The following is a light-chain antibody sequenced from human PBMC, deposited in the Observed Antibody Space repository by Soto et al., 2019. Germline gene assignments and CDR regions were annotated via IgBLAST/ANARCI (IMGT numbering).Light chain of an antibody. CDR1: SSNIGSNY. V-gene: IGLV1-47*01. Sequence: QSVLTQPPSASGTPGQRVTLSCSGSSSNIGSNYVYWYQQLPGTAPKLLIYRNNQPPSGVPDRFSGAKSGTSAPLAISGLRSEDEADYYCAAWDDSLSGVVFGGGTKVTVL. J-gene: IGLJ2*01. CDR2: RNN. CDR3: AAWDDSLSGVV.